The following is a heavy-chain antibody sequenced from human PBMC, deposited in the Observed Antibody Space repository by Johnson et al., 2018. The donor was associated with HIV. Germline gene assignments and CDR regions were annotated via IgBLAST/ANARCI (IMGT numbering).Heavy chain of an antibody. CDR1: GFSISDSA. J-gene: IGHJ3*02. Sequence: VQLVESGGGVVQPGGSLRLSCLASGFSISDSAIHWVRQAPGKGLDSVAVISKDGDNEYYADSVKGRFTVSRDHYKHSLYLQMNRLRAEDTAVYYCVCLRVSLSAFDIWGQVTMVTVSS. CDR3: VCLRVSLSAFDI. CDR2: ISKDGDNE. V-gene: IGHV3-30-3*01. D-gene: IGHD2-21*01.